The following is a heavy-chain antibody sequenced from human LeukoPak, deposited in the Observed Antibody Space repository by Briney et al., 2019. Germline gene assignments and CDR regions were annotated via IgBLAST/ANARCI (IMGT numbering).Heavy chain of an antibody. CDR3: ARGGSWHPATRLEP. D-gene: IGHD2-2*01. V-gene: IGHV4-34*01. Sequence: SETLSLTCAVYGGSFSSYYWNWIRQPPGKGLEWIGEINHSGSTNYNPSLTSRVSISVDTSKNQVSLKLTSVPAADTAVYYSARGGSWHPATRLEPWGPGTLVTVSS. J-gene: IGHJ5*02. CDR2: INHSGST. CDR1: GGSFSSYY.